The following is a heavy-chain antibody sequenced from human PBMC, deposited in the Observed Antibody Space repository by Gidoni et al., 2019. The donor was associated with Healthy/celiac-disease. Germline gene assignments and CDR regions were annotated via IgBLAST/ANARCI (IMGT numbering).Heavy chain of an antibody. CDR1: GFPFSSYG. V-gene: IGHV3-30*18. J-gene: IGHJ4*02. CDR2: ISYDGSNK. Sequence: QVQLVESGGGVVQPGRSLRLSCAASGFPFSSYGMHWVRQAPGKGLEWVAVISYDGSNKYYADSVKGRFTISRDNSKNTLYLQMNSLRAEDTAVYYCAKSQWELLAFFDYWGQGTLVTVSS. CDR3: AKSQWELLAFFDY. D-gene: IGHD1-26*01.